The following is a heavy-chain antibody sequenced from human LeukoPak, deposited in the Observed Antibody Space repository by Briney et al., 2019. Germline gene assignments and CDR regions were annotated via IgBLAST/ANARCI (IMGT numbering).Heavy chain of an antibody. CDR3: ARASSTSCYY. J-gene: IGHJ4*02. V-gene: IGHV3-74*01. Sequence: GGSLRLSCAASGFTFSSYWMHWVRQAPGKGLVWVSRINSDGSSINYADSVKGRFTISRDNAKNTLYLQINSLRVEDTAVYYCARASSTSCYYWGQGTLVTVSS. CDR2: INSDGSSI. D-gene: IGHD2-2*01. CDR1: GFTFSSYW.